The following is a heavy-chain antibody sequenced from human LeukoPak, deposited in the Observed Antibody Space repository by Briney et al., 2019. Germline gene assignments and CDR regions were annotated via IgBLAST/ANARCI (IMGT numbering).Heavy chain of an antibody. Sequence: SETLSLTCTVSGYSISSGYYWGWIRQPPGKGLEWIGSIYHSGSTYYNPSLKSRVTISVDTSKNQFSLKLSSVTAADTAVYYCARVDSSGYYYGYYFDYWGQGTLVTVSS. V-gene: IGHV4-38-2*02. CDR1: GYSISSGYY. D-gene: IGHD3-22*01. CDR3: ARVDSSGYYYGYYFDY. J-gene: IGHJ4*02. CDR2: IYHSGST.